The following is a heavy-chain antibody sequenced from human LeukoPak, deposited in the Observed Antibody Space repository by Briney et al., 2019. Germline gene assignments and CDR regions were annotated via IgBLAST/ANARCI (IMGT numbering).Heavy chain of an antibody. CDR2: ISSSGSTI. CDR3: ARDMVRGLYYFDX. Sequence: XSYISSSGSTIYYADSVKGRFTISRDNAKNSLYLQMNSLRAEDTAVYYCARDMVRGLYYFDXWGQXTL. D-gene: IGHD3-10*01. V-gene: IGHV3-48*03. J-gene: IGHJ4*02.